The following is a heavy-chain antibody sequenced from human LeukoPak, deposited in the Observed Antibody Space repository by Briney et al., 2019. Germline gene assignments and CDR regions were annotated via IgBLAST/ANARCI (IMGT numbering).Heavy chain of an antibody. V-gene: IGHV3-48*01. CDR3: ARDYYGSGSYYNGPDAFDI. CDR2: ISSSSSTI. J-gene: IGHJ3*02. CDR1: GFTFSSYS. Sequence: PGGSLRLSCAASGFTFSSYSMTWVRQAPGKGLEWVSYISSSSSTIYYADSVKGRFTISRDNAKNSLYLQMNSLRAEDTAVYYCARDYYGSGSYYNGPDAFDIWGQGTMVTVSS. D-gene: IGHD3-10*01.